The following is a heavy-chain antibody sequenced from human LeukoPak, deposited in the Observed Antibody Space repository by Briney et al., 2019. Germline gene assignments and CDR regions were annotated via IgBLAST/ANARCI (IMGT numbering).Heavy chain of an antibody. CDR1: GFTFSTYG. Sequence: LSGGSLRLSCAASGFTFSTYGMSWVRQAPGKGLEWASAISGNGGTTYYADSVKGRFTISRDNSKSTLYLQMSSLRAEDTAVYYCAKDLHWGFDYWGQGTLVTVSS. CDR3: AKDLHWGFDY. D-gene: IGHD7-27*01. V-gene: IGHV3-23*01. J-gene: IGHJ4*02. CDR2: ISGNGGTT.